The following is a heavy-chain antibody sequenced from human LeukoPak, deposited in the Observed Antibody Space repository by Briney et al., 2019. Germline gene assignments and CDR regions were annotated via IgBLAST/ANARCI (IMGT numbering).Heavy chain of an antibody. J-gene: IGHJ5*02. CDR1: GGSISSSSYY. D-gene: IGHD2-2*01. Sequence: PSETLSLTCTVSGGSISSSSYYWGWIRQPPGKGLEWIGSIYYSGSTYYNPSLKSRVTISVDTSKNQFSLKLSSVTAADTAMYYCARVLGIAVVPGATEDNYFDPWGQGTLVVVSS. CDR3: ARVLGIAVVPGATEDNYFDP. CDR2: IYYSGST. V-gene: IGHV4-39*01.